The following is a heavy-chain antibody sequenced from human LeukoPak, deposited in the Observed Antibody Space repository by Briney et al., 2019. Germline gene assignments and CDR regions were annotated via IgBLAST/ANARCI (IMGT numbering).Heavy chain of an antibody. Sequence: PPETLSLTCAVYGGSFSGYYWSWIRQPPGKGLEWIGEINHSGSTNYNPSLKSRVTISVDTSKNQFSLKLSSVTAADTAVYYCARALGGSYYPYYWGQGTLVTVSS. CDR1: GGSFSGYY. CDR2: INHSGST. J-gene: IGHJ4*02. D-gene: IGHD1-26*01. CDR3: ARALGGSYYPYY. V-gene: IGHV4-34*01.